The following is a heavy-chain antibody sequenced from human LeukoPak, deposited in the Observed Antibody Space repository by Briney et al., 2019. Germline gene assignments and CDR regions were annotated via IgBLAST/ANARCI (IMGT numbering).Heavy chain of an antibody. J-gene: IGHJ4*02. Sequence: ASVKVSCKASGYTFTSYGISWVRQAPGQGLEWMGWISAYNGNINYAQKFQGRVTMTRDTSISTASMELSRLRSDDTAVYYCARDSIKGVRFLGYWGQGTLVTVSS. CDR3: ARDSIKGVRFLGY. V-gene: IGHV1-18*01. D-gene: IGHD3-3*01. CDR1: GYTFTSYG. CDR2: ISAYNGNI.